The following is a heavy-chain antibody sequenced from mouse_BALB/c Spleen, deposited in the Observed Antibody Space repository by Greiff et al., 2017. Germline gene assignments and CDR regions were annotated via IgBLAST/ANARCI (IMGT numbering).Heavy chain of an antibody. Sequence: VQLQQSGPELVKPGASVKISCKASGYAFSSSWMNWVKQRPGQGLEWIGRIYPGDGVTNYNGKFTGKATLTAYKSSSTAYMQLSSLASVVSAVYFCARSGFYDSYYGYNAMNYWGQVTSDTVAS. CDR1: GYAFSSSW. V-gene: IGHV1-82*01. CDR2: IYPGDGVT. CDR3: ARSGFYDSYYGYNAMNY. D-gene: IGHD2-3*01. J-gene: IGHJ4*01.